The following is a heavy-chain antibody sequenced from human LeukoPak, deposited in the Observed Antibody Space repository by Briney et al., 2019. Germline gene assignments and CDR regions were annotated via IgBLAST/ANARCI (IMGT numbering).Heavy chain of an antibody. J-gene: IGHJ4*02. V-gene: IGHV4-38-2*02. CDR2: IYHSGST. CDR3: ARLDSGSYQVFDY. D-gene: IGHD1-26*01. CDR1: GYSISSGYY. Sequence: EPSETLSLTCTVSGYSISSGYYWGWIRQPPGKGLEWIGSIYHSGSTYYNPSLKSRVTISVDTSKNQFSLKLSSVTAADTAVYYCARLDSGSYQVFDYWGQGTLVTVSS.